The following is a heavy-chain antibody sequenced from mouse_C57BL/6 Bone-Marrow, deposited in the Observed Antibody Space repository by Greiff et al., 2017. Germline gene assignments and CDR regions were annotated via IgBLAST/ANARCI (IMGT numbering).Heavy chain of an antibody. Sequence: VQVVESGPELVKPGASVKLSCKASGYTFTSYDINWVKQRPGQGLEWIGWIYPRDGSTKYNEKFKGKATLTVDTSSSTAYVELHSLTSEDSAVYFSARDYGSSYWYIDVWGTGTTVTVSS. D-gene: IGHD1-1*01. CDR3: ARDYGSSYWYIDV. CDR2: IYPRDGST. J-gene: IGHJ1*03. V-gene: IGHV1-85*01. CDR1: GYTFTSYD.